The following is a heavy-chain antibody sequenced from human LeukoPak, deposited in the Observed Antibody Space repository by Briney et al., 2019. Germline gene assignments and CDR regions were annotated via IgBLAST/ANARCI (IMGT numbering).Heavy chain of an antibody. J-gene: IGHJ4*02. CDR3: AGRELVGAYFDY. CDR1: GGSTSSSSYD. V-gene: IGHV4-39*01. Sequence: SETLSLTYTSSGGSTSSSSYDWRWIRQPPGKGLEWIGSIYYSGSTYYNPSLKSRVTISVDTSKNQFSLKLSAVTAADTAVYYCAGRELVGAYFDYWGQGTLVTVSS. CDR2: IYYSGST. D-gene: IGHD1-26*01.